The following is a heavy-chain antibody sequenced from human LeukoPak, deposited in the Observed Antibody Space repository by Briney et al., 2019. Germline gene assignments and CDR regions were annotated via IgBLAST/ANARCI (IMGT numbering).Heavy chain of an antibody. CDR1: GLTFSSYG. Sequence: GGSLRLSCAASGLTFSSYGMHWVRQAPGKGLEWVGRIKSKTDGGTTDYAAPVKGRFTISRDDSKNTLYLQMNSLKTEDTAVYYCTTEGETYYYDNSATTNFDYWGQGTLVTVSS. CDR2: IKSKTDGGTT. V-gene: IGHV3-15*01. CDR3: TTEGETYYYDNSATTNFDY. J-gene: IGHJ4*02. D-gene: IGHD3-22*01.